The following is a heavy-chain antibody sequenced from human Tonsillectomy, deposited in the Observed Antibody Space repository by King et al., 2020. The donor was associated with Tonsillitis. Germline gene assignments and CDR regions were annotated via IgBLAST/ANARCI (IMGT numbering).Heavy chain of an antibody. D-gene: IGHD4-17*01. J-gene: IGHJ4*02. Sequence: VQLVESGGGVVQPGRSLRLSCAASGFRFSSYGMHWVRQAPGKGLEWVAVIWYDGSNKYYSDSVKGRFTISRDNSMNTLYLQMNSLRAEDMAVYYCAREAYGDYIMDWWGQGTLVTVSS. V-gene: IGHV3-33*08. CDR1: GFRFSSYG. CDR2: IWYDGSNK. CDR3: AREAYGDYIMDW.